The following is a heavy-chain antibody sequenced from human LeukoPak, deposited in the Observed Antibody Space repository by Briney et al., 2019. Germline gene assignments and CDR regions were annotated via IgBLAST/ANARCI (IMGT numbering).Heavy chain of an antibody. CDR1: GFTFSSYG. Sequence: PGRSLRLSCAASGFTFSSYGMHWVRQAPGKGLEWVAVIWYDGSNKYYADSVKGRFTISRDNSKNTLYLQMNSLRAEDTAVYYCARDDYGDYGLIDYWGQGTLVTVSS. D-gene: IGHD4-17*01. CDR2: IWYDGSNK. V-gene: IGHV3-33*01. J-gene: IGHJ4*02. CDR3: ARDDYGDYGLIDY.